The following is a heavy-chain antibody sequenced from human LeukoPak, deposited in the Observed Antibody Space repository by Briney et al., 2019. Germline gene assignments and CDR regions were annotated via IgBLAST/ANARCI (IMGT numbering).Heavy chain of an antibody. CDR2: IYYSGST. D-gene: IGHD3-22*01. CDR3: ARRYFYDSGGYYYYYDY. Sequence: SETLSLTCTVSGGSISSSSYYWGWIRQPPGKGLEWIGSIYYSGSTYYNPSLKSRVTISVDTSKNQFSLKLSSVTAADTAVYYCARRYFYDSGGYYYYYDYWGQGTLVTVSS. CDR1: GGSISSSSYY. V-gene: IGHV4-39*01. J-gene: IGHJ4*02.